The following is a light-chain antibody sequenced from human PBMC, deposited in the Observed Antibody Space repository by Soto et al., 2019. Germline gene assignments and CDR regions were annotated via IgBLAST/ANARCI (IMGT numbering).Light chain of an antibody. CDR1: QSISTW. CDR2: KAS. V-gene: IGKV1-5*03. Sequence: DIQMTQSPSTLSASVGDRVTITCRASQSISTWLAWYQQKPGKAPKLLIYKASSLESGLPSRFSGRGSGTVLNLTIRSLHPGDFATLYCQQYKSHFTFGPGTTVDIK. CDR3: QQYKSHFT. J-gene: IGKJ3*01.